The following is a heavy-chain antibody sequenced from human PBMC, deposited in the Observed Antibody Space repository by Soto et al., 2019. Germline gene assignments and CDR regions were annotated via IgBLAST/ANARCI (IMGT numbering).Heavy chain of an antibody. CDR1: GFTFSSYW. Sequence: PGGSLRLSCAASGFTFSSYWMSWVRQAPGKGLEWVANIKQDGSEKYYVDSVKGRFTISRDNAKNSLYLQMNSLRAEDTAVYYCARDREAAAGPFDYWGQGTLVTVSS. CDR3: ARDREAAAGPFDY. D-gene: IGHD6-13*01. CDR2: IKQDGSEK. J-gene: IGHJ4*02. V-gene: IGHV3-7*01.